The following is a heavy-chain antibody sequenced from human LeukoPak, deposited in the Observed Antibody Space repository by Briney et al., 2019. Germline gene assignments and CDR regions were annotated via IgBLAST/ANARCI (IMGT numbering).Heavy chain of an antibody. CDR2: VYSDGTI. D-gene: IGHD3-22*01. V-gene: IGHV4-39*07. J-gene: IGHJ4*02. CDR3: ARDVGYDGVDY. Sequence: SETLSLVCSVSGDSISSGPYFWGWIRQAPGKGLEWIASVYSDGTIHYNPSLKSRVTISVDTSKNQFSLKLSSVTAADTAVYYCARDVGYDGVDYWGQGTLVTVSS. CDR1: GDSISSGPYF.